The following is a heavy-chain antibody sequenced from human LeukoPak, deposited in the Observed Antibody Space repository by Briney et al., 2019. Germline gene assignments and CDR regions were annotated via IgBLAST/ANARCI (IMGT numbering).Heavy chain of an antibody. CDR3: ARAEALKFRDFDY. Sequence: GGSLRLSCAASGFTFSNYSMNWVRQAPGKGLEWVSSITSSGSYIYYTDSVKGRFTISRDNARNSLYLQMNSLRAEDTAIYYCARAEALKFRDFDYWGQGTLVTVSS. J-gene: IGHJ4*02. CDR2: ITSSGSYI. V-gene: IGHV3-21*01. CDR1: GFTFSNYS.